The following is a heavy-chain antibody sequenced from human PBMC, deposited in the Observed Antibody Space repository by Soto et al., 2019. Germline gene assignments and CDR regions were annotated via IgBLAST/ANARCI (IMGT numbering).Heavy chain of an antibody. CDR3: AKDSSSNYDFWSGSTYYYYGMDV. J-gene: IGHJ6*02. D-gene: IGHD3-3*01. CDR2: ISYDGSNK. Sequence: GGSLRLSCAASGFTFSSYGMHWVRQAPGKGLEWVAVISYDGSNKYYADSVKGRFTISRDNSKNTLYLQMNSLRAEDTAVYYCAKDSSSNYDFWSGSTYYYYGMDVWGQGTTVTVSS. V-gene: IGHV3-30*18. CDR1: GFTFSSYG.